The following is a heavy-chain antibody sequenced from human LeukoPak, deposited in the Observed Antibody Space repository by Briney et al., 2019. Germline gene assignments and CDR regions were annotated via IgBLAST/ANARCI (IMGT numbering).Heavy chain of an antibody. Sequence: PSETLSLTCTLSGGSITTYYWGWIRQPPGKGLEWIGYIYISGTTNYNPSLKSRVTMSVDTSKNQLSTKLSSVTAADTAVYYSARASGVTSGWGQGTLVTVSS. CDR3: ARASGVTSG. V-gene: IGHV4-59*01. D-gene: IGHD3-3*01. CDR2: IYISGTT. J-gene: IGHJ4*02. CDR1: GGSITTYY.